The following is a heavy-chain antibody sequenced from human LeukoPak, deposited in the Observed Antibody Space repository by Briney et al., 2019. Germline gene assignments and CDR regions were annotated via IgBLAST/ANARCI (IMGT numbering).Heavy chain of an antibody. D-gene: IGHD3-3*01. CDR3: ARDPPRVLRFLGWPYYFGY. V-gene: IGHV1-69*05. Sequence: ASVKVSCKASGGTFSSYAISWVRQAPGQGLEWMGRIIPIFGTANYAQKFQGRVTITTDESTSTAYMELSSLRSEDTALYYCARDPPRVLRFLGWPYYFGYLGQGTLVTVSS. CDR2: IIPIFGTA. CDR1: GGTFSSYA. J-gene: IGHJ4*02.